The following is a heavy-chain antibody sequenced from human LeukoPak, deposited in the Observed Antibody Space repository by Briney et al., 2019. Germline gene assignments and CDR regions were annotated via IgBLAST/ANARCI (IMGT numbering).Heavy chain of an antibody. CDR3: ASAGLTYGSGSYFVY. D-gene: IGHD3-10*01. Sequence: GGSLRLSCAVSGFTFSSYGMSWVRQGPGKGLEWVSAISGSGGSTYYADSVKGRFTISRDNAKNSLYLQMNSLRAEDTALYYCASAGLTYGSGSYFVYWGQGTLVTVSS. V-gene: IGHV3-23*01. J-gene: IGHJ4*02. CDR1: GFTFSSYG. CDR2: ISGSGGST.